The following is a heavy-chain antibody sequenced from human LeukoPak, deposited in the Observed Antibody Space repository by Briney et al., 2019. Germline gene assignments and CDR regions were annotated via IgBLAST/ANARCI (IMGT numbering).Heavy chain of an antibody. CDR3: ARDRYSSSWFDAFDI. CDR2: IYYSGST. D-gene: IGHD6-13*01. V-gene: IGHV4-39*07. CDR1: GGSISSSSYY. Sequence: SSETLSLTCTVSGGSISSSSYYWGWIRQPPGKGLEWIGSIYYSGSTNYNPSLKSRVTISVDTSKNQFSLNLNSVTAADTAVYYCARDRYSSSWFDAFDIWGQGTMVTVSS. J-gene: IGHJ3*02.